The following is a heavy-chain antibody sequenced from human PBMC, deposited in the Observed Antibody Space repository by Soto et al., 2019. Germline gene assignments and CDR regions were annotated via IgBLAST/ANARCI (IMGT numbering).Heavy chain of an antibody. V-gene: IGHV4-61*08. Sequence: PSETLSLTCNVSGASISSGDYYWSWIRQPPGKGLEWIGHIYYSGSTNYNPSLKSRVTISVDTSKNQFSLKLSSVTAADTAVYYCARVWGGAFDIWGQGTMVTVSS. J-gene: IGHJ3*02. CDR3: ARVWGGAFDI. CDR1: GASISSGDYY. CDR2: IYYSGST. D-gene: IGHD3-10*01.